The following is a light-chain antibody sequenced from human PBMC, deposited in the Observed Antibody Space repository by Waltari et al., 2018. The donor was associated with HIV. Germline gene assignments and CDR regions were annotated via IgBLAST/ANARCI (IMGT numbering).Light chain of an antibody. V-gene: IGKV1-9*01. CDR1: QGISTY. CDR2: AAS. J-gene: IGKJ2*01. Sequence: DIQLTQSPSFLSASVGDRVTITCRASQGISTYLAWYQQKAGKAPKLLIYAASTLQRGVPSRFSGSGVGTDFALTISSLQPEDFATYYCQQGNSYPFTFGQGTKLEI. CDR3: QQGNSYPFT.